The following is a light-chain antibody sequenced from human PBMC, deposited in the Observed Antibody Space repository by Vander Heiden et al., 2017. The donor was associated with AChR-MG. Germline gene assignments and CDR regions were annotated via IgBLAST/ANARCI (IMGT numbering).Light chain of an antibody. CDR3: QAWDSTVV. CDR2: QDT. CDR1: KLGDTY. Sequence: SYELTQPPSVSVSPGQTASITCSGDKLGDTYAYWYQQKPGQSPVLVIYQDTKRPSGIPERFSGSNSGNTATLTISGTQAMDEADYYCQAWDSTVVFGGGTKLTVL. J-gene: IGLJ2*01. V-gene: IGLV3-1*01.